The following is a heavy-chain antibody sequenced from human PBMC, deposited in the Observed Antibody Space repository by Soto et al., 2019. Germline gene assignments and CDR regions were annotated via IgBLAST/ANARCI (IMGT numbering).Heavy chain of an antibody. CDR3: ARDFNLVVVPDALRAYYGMDV. J-gene: IGHJ6*02. V-gene: IGHV1-2*02. Sequence: ASVKVSCKASGYTFTGYYMHWVRQAPGQGLEWMRWINPNSGGTNYAQKFQGRVTMTRDTSISTAYMELSRLRSDDTAVYYCARDFNLVVVPDALRAYYGMDVWGQGTTVTVYS. D-gene: IGHD2-2*01. CDR1: GYTFTGYY. CDR2: INPNSGGT.